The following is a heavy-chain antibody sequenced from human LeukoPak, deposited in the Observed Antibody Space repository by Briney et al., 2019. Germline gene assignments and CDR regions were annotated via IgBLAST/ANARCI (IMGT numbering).Heavy chain of an antibody. CDR1: GLTFSNYA. J-gene: IGHJ4*02. Sequence: PGGSLRLSCAASGLTFSNYAMHWVRQAPGKGLEWVAVISYDGNNKYYADSVKGRFTISRDNSKNTLYLQMNSLRAEDTAVYYCARDKFYSSSYFDYWGQGTLVTVSS. D-gene: IGHD6-13*01. CDR3: ARDKFYSSSYFDY. CDR2: ISYDGNNK. V-gene: IGHV3-30*04.